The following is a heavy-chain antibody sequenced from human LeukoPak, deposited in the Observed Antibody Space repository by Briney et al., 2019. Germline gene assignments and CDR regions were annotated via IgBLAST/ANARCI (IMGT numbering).Heavy chain of an antibody. CDR3: ARLMFIAVGNWYFDL. D-gene: IGHD2-15*01. J-gene: IGHJ2*01. Sequence: GGSLRLSCAASGFTLRNFGFIWVRQAPGKGLEWISSISSGSFIYYADAVKARFTISRDNTRDSLSLQMNSLRADDTAVYYCARLMFIAVGNWYFDLWGRGTLVTVSS. CDR1: GFTLRNFG. CDR2: ISSGSFI. V-gene: IGHV3-21*01.